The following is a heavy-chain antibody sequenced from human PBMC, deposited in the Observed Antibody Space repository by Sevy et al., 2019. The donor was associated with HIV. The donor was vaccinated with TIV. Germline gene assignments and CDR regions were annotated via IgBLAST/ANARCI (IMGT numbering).Heavy chain of an antibody. Sequence: GESLKISCQASGYSYTADWIGWVRQKPGKGLEWMGILFPGSSDSRSFQGQATVSADRSTNTAYIQWGRLKDSDSAVYYCARGGHLPLDAFDVWGLGTMVTVSS. CDR2: LFPGSSDS. V-gene: IGHV5-51*01. CDR1: GYSYTADW. D-gene: IGHD2-15*01. J-gene: IGHJ3*01. CDR3: ARGGHLPLDAFDV.